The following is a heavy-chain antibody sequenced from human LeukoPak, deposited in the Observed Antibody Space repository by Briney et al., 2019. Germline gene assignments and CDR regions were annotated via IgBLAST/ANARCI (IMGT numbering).Heavy chain of an antibody. CDR3: SGQGS. CDR2: IKRKTDGGTT. V-gene: IGHV3-15*01. J-gene: IGHJ5*02. CDR1: GFTVSNAW. D-gene: IGHD2-8*02. Sequence: PGGSLRLSRTASGFTVSNAWMHWVSQAPGKGLEWVGRIKRKTDGGTTDFAAPVKGRFAISRDDSKNTLYLQMSSLKTEDTAVYYCSGQGSWGQGTLVTVSS.